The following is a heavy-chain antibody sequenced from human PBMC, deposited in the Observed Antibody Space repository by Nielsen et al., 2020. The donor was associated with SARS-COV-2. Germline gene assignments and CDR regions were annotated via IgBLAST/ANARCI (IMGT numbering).Heavy chain of an antibody. V-gene: IGHV3-21*01. CDR3: ARVHSLTSSKNFHAPALDL. D-gene: IGHD1-26*01. CDR2: ILSTSSHM. Sequence: GGSLRLSCAASGFTFSIYDMAWVRQAPGKGLEWVSSILSTSSHMYYAASVNGRFTISRDTAEKSLFLQMNSLKPEDSALYYCARVHSLTSSKNFHAPALDLWGRGTLVTVSS. J-gene: IGHJ2*01. CDR1: GFTFSIYD.